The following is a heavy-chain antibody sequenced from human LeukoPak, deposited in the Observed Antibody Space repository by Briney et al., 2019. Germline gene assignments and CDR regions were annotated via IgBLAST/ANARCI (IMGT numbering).Heavy chain of an antibody. CDR3: ARDSASMQLWLGHDH. Sequence: GGSLRLSCAASGFTFSTYGMHWVRQAPGKGLEYVSAISSNGGSTYYANSVKGRFTISRDNSKNTLYLQMGSLRAEDMAVYYCARDSASMQLWLGHDHWGQGTLVTVSS. J-gene: IGHJ4*02. CDR2: ISSNGGST. CDR1: GFTFSTYG. D-gene: IGHD5-18*01. V-gene: IGHV3-64*01.